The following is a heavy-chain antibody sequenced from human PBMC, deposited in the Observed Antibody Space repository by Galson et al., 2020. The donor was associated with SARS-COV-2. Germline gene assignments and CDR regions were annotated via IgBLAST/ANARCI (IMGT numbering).Heavy chain of an antibody. J-gene: IGHJ6*02. D-gene: IGHD3-10*01. Sequence: SGPTLVKPTQTLTLTCTFSGFSLRTSGVGVGWIRQPPGKALECLALIYWDDDKRYSPSLKSRLSITKDTSKNQVVLTMTNVDPVDTGTYYCAGSGSFPHHYYYGLDVWGQGTMVTVSS. CDR2: IYWDDDK. V-gene: IGHV2-5*02. CDR3: AGSGSFPHHYYYGLDV. CDR1: GFSLRTSGVG.